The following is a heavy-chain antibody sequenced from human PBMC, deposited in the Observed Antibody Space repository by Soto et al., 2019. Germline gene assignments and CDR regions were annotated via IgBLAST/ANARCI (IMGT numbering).Heavy chain of an antibody. CDR1: GGTFSSYA. CDR3: ASPYGYGGNGTKYYYYYGMDV. D-gene: IGHD4-17*01. J-gene: IGHJ6*02. CDR2: IIPIFGTA. Sequence: SVKVSCKASGGTFSSYAISWVRQAPGQGLEWMGGIIPIFGTANYAQKFQGRVTITADESTSTAYMELSSLRSEDTAVYYCASPYGYGGNGTKYYYYYGMDVWGQGTTVTVSS. V-gene: IGHV1-69*13.